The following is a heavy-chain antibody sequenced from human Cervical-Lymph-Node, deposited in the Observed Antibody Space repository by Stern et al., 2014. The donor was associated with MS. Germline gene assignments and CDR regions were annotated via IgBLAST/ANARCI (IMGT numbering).Heavy chain of an antibody. CDR1: GGTFSKFP. D-gene: IGHD6-13*01. J-gene: IGHJ5*02. V-gene: IGHV1-69*01. CDR2: IFPVLVTP. CDR3: ALSSETSDRWYSLGYDL. Sequence: QVQLVQSGAEVTQPGSSVKVSCKASGGTFSKFPSSWVRQAPGQGLEWMGGIFPVLVTPKYAQEFRGRVTSTADVSTSTVYMELSSLRSDDTAVYYCALSSETSDRWYSLGYDLWGQGTLVTVSS.